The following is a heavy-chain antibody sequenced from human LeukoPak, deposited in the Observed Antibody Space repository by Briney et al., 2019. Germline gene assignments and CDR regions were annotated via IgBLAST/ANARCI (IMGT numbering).Heavy chain of an antibody. CDR2: IYYSGST. J-gene: IGHJ4*02. CDR1: GGSISSSRYY. Sequence: SETLSRTCTVSGGSISSSRYYWGWIRQPPGKGLEWIGSIYYSGSTYYNPSLQSRVTISIDTSKNQFSLKLSSVIAADTAVYYCASILLYSGSSGIDYWGQGILVTVSS. V-gene: IGHV4-39*01. CDR3: ASILLYSGSSGIDY. D-gene: IGHD6-6*01.